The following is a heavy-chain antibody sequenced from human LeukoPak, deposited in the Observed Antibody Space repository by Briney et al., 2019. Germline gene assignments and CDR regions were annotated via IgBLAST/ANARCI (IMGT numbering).Heavy chain of an antibody. Sequence: VSGPTLVKPTQTLTLTCTFSGFSLSTSGVGVGWIRQPPGKALEWLALIYWDDDKRYSPSLKSRLTITKDTSKNQVVLTMTNMDPVDTAAYYCAHIPTYDSRGRVEYFQHWGQGTLVTVSS. J-gene: IGHJ1*01. CDR3: AHIPTYDSRGRVEYFQH. V-gene: IGHV2-5*02. D-gene: IGHD3-22*01. CDR1: GFSLSTSGVG. CDR2: IYWDDDK.